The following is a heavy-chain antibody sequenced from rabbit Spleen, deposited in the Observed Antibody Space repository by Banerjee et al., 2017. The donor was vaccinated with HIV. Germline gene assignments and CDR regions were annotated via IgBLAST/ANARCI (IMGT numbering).Heavy chain of an antibody. CDR2: LYPGGTGST. V-gene: IGHV1S45*01. J-gene: IGHJ4*01. Sequence: QEQLEESGGDLVKPGGSLTLSCKASGFDLSRYYDMCWVRQAPGKGLEWIACLYPGGTGSTYYASWAKGRFTFSKTSSTTVTLQMTSLTAADTATYFCARDLPDVIGWNFGWWGPGTLVTVS. CDR1: GFDLSRYYD. D-gene: IGHD1-1*01. CDR3: ARDLPDVIGWNFGW.